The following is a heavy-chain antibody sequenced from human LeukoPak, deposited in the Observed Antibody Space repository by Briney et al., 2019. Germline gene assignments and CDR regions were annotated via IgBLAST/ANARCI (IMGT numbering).Heavy chain of an antibody. V-gene: IGHV3-30-3*01. CDR2: ISYDGSNK. Sequence: PGGSLRLSCAASGFTFSSYAMHWVRQAPGKGLEWVAVISYDGSNKYYADSVKGRFTISRDNSKNTLYLQMNSLRAEDTAVYYCARDQWELLGWFDPWGQGTLVTVSS. D-gene: IGHD1-26*01. CDR3: ARDQWELLGWFDP. CDR1: GFTFSSYA. J-gene: IGHJ5*02.